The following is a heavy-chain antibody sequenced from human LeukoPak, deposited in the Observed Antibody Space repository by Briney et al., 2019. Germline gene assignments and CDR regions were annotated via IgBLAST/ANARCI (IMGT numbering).Heavy chain of an antibody. CDR3: ARDPPFCSSTNCYVDY. CDR2: ISSSSSYI. V-gene: IGHV3-21*01. J-gene: IGHJ4*02. CDR1: GFTFSNYY. D-gene: IGHD2-2*01. Sequence: PGGSLRLSCAASGFTFSNYYMNWVRQAPGKGLEWVSSISSSSSYIYYADSVKGRFTISRDNAKNSLSLQMNSLRAEDTAVYYCARDPPFCSSTNCYVDYWGQGTLVTVSS.